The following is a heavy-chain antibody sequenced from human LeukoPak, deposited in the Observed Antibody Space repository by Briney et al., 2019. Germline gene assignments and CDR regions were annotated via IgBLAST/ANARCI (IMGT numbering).Heavy chain of an antibody. Sequence: SGGSLRLSCAAAGFTFSSYSMNWVRQAPGKGMEWVSSITSSSSYIYYADSVKGRFTISRDNAKNSLYLQMDSLRVEDTAVYYCAGDPYSGNYGAYYYYYMDVWGKGTTVTISS. CDR3: AGDPYSGNYGAYYYYYMDV. J-gene: IGHJ6*03. D-gene: IGHD1-26*01. V-gene: IGHV3-21*06. CDR2: ITSSSSYI. CDR1: GFTFSSYS.